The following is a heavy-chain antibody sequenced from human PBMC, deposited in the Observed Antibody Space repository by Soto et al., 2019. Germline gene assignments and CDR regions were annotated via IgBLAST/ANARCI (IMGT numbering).Heavy chain of an antibody. CDR2: ISGSGST. D-gene: IGHD5-12*01. CDR1: GFTFSSYA. Sequence: GGSLRLSCAASGFTFSSYAMSWVRQAPGKGLEWVSAISGSGSTYYNPSLKSRVTISVDTSNNHFSLKLTSVTAADTAVYYCARHLSESGFDLNYWSQGTLVTVSS. V-gene: IGHV3-23*01. CDR3: ARHLSESGFDLNY. J-gene: IGHJ4*02.